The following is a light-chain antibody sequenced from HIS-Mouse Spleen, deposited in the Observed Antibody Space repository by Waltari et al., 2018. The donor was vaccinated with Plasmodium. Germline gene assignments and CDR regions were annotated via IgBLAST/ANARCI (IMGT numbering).Light chain of an antibody. J-gene: IGKJ3*01. CDR2: AAS. Sequence: EIVMTQSPATLSVSPGERANLSCRASQSVSSNLAWYQQKPGQAPRLLIYAASTRSTGIPARFSGSGSGTEFTLTISSLQSEDFAVYYCQQYNNWSFTFGPGTKVDIK. V-gene: IGKV3-15*01. CDR3: QQYNNWSFT. CDR1: QSVSSN.